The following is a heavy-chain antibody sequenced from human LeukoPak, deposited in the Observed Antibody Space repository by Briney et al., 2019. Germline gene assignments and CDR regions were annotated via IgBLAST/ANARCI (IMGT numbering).Heavy chain of an antibody. CDR3: ARVGDSSGYHYYYYMDV. CDR1: GYTFTSYG. D-gene: IGHD3-22*01. V-gene: IGHV1-18*01. CDR2: ISAYNGNT. Sequence: ASVKVSCKASGYTFTSYGISWVRQAPGQGLEWMGWISAYNGNTNYAQKLQGRVTMTTDTSTSTAYMELRSLRSDDTAVYYCARVGDSSGYHYYYYMDVWGKGTTVTVSS. J-gene: IGHJ6*03.